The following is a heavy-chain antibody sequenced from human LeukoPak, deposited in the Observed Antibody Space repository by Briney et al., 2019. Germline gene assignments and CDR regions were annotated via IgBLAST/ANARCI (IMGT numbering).Heavy chain of an antibody. V-gene: IGHV4-39*02. CDR2: ISYSGST. CDR1: GDSIITSRYY. J-gene: IGHJ4*02. D-gene: IGHD3-10*01. CDR3: VRERSFFGENY. Sequence: PSESLSLTRTVSGDSIITSRYYWAWIRQPPGKGLEWIGSISYSGSTNYDPSLKSRVTISVDTSKNQFSLQLSSVTAADTAFYYCVRERSFFGENYWGQGTLVTVSS.